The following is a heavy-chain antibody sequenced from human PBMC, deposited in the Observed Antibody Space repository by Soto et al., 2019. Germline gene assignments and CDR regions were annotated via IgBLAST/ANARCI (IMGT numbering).Heavy chain of an antibody. CDR1: GYTFTRYN. J-gene: IGHJ4*02. Sequence: ASVKVSCKASGYTFTRYNVHWVRQAPGQGLEWMAIINPSGGTTYYVQKFEGRVTLTTDTSTSTVYMELSSLRSDDTAVYYCARVRGGGSEYFFDYWGQGTLVTVYS. V-gene: IGHV1-46*01. CDR3: ARVRGGGSEYFFDY. D-gene: IGHD2-15*01. CDR2: INPSGGTT.